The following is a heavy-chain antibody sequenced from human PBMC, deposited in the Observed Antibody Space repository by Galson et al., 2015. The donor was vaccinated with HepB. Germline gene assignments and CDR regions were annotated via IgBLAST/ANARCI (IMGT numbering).Heavy chain of an antibody. J-gene: IGHJ6*02. Sequence: SVKVSCKASGYTFTAYGISWVRQAPGQGLEWMGWISTYNGNTKYAQKVQGRVTMTTDTSTSTAYMELRSLRSDDTAVYYCAREVRFFNDFWSAYPEVYGMDVWGQGTTVTVSS. CDR1: GYTFTAYG. CDR3: AREVRFFNDFWSAYPEVYGMDV. D-gene: IGHD3-3*01. CDR2: ISTYNGNT. V-gene: IGHV1-18*04.